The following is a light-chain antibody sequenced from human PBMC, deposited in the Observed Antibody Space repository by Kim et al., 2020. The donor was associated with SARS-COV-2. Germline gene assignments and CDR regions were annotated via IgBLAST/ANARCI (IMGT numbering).Light chain of an antibody. CDR2: GIN. CDR1: CLRCYD. CDR3: NSRDLSGNHGVV. J-gene: IGLJ2*01. V-gene: IGLV3-19*01. Sequence: LVHTVRISCHGDCLRCYDASWSQQNPAPAPVLVIYGINHRPSGLPHRFSSSSSENTASLTITGAQAEDEADYYCNSRDLSGNHGVVFGGGAQLTVL.